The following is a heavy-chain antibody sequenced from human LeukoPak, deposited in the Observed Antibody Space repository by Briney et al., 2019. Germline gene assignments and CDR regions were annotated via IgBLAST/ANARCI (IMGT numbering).Heavy chain of an antibody. CDR2: ISSRSSPI. Sequence: GGSLRLSCAASGFTFSSYSINWVRQAPGKGLEWVSYISSRSSPIYYGDSVKGRFTISRDNAKNSLYLQMNSLRAEDTAVYYCAELGITMIGGVWGKGTTVTISS. V-gene: IGHV3-48*01. CDR3: AELGITMIGGV. J-gene: IGHJ6*04. D-gene: IGHD3-10*02. CDR1: GFTFSSYS.